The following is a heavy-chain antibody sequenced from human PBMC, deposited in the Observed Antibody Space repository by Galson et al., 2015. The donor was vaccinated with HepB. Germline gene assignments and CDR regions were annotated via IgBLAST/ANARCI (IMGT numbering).Heavy chain of an antibody. CDR1: GGTLSIYA. V-gene: IGHV1-69*13. D-gene: IGHD5-12*01. CDR3: ARVATIGESYYYGMDV. Sequence: SVKVSCKASGGTLSIYAIRWVRQAPGQGLEWMGGIIPIFGTANYAQKFQGRVTSTADESTRTAYMELSSLRSEDTAVYYCARVATIGESYYYGMDVWGQGTTVTVSS. CDR2: IIPIFGTA. J-gene: IGHJ6*02.